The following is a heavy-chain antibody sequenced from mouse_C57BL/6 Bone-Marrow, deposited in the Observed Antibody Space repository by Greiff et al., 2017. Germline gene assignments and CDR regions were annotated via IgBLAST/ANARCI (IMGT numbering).Heavy chain of an antibody. J-gene: IGHJ4*01. Sequence: QVQLQQSGAELMKPGASVKLSCKATGYTFTGYWIEWVKQRPGHGLEWIGEILPGSGSTNYNEKFKGKATFTADKSSNTAYMQLSSLTSEDSALYYCARREYGNFYDMDYWGQGTSVTVSS. D-gene: IGHD2-1*01. CDR1: GYTFTGYW. CDR2: ILPGSGST. V-gene: IGHV1-9*01. CDR3: ARREYGNFYDMDY.